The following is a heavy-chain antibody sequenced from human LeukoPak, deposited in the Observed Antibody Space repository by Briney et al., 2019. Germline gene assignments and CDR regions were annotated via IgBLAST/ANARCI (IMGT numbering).Heavy chain of an antibody. CDR3: AKDNYYGDYEVTSIFGVD. V-gene: IGHV3-53*05. Sequence: GGSLRLSCAASGFTVSSNYMSWVRQAPGKGLEWVSVIYSGGSTYYADSVKGRFTISRDNFKNTLYLQMNSLRAEDTAVYYCAKDNYYGDYEVTSIFGVDWGQGTLVTVSS. CDR2: IYSGGST. CDR1: GFTVSSNY. D-gene: IGHD4-17*01. J-gene: IGHJ4*02.